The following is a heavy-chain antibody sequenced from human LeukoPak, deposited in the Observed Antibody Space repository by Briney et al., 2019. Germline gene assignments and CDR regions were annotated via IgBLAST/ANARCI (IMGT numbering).Heavy chain of an antibody. CDR2: IIPIFGTA. Sequence: GASVKVSCKASGGTFSSYAISWVRQAPGQGLEWMGGIIPIFGTANYAQKFQGRVTITADESTSTAYVELSSLRSEDTAVYYCAREYAVYSSSWYNWSDPWGQGTLVTVSS. D-gene: IGHD6-13*01. CDR3: AREYAVYSSSWYNWSDP. J-gene: IGHJ5*02. V-gene: IGHV1-69*13. CDR1: GGTFSSYA.